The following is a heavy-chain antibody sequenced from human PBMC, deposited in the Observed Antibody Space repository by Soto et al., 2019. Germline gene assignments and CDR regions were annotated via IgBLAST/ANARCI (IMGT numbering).Heavy chain of an antibody. CDR3: AREDYGDFTVYFDY. CDR1: GFTFSSYG. CDR2: ISYDGSNK. Sequence: GGSLRLSCAASGFTFSSYGMHWVRQAPGKGLEWVAVISYDGSNKYYADSVKGRFTISRDNAKNSLYLQMNSLRAEDTAVYYCAREDYGDFTVYFDYWGQGTLVTVSS. J-gene: IGHJ4*02. D-gene: IGHD4-17*01. V-gene: IGHV3-30*03.